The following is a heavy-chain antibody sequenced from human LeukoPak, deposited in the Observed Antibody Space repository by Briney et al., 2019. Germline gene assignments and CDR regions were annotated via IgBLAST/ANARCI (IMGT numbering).Heavy chain of an antibody. CDR1: GYTFTDFY. J-gene: IGHJ4*02. CDR2: INPNSGDT. V-gene: IGHV1-2*02. Sequence: ASVKVSCKASGYTFTDFYLHWVRQVPGQGLEWMGCINPNSGDTNYVQKFQGRVTMTRATSISTAYMELSRLTSDDTAMYYCARVEGLSSSPRTLRYWGQGTLVSVSS. CDR3: ARVEGLSSSPRTLRY. D-gene: IGHD2-15*01.